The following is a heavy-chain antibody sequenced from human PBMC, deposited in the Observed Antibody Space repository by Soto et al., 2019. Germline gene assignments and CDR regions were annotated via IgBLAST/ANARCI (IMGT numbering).Heavy chain of an antibody. CDR3: ARDRWFGELFLFDY. V-gene: IGHV3-7*01. CDR2: IKQDGSEK. Sequence: QPGGSLRLSCAASGLTFSSYWMSWVRQAPGKGLEWVANIKQDGSEKYYVDSVKGRFTISRDNAKNSLYLQMNSLRAEDTAVYYCARDRWFGELFLFDYWGQGTLVTVSS. J-gene: IGHJ4*02. CDR1: GLTFSSYW. D-gene: IGHD3-10*01.